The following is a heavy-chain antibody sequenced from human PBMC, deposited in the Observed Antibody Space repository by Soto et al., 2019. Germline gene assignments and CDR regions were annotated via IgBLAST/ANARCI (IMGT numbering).Heavy chain of an antibody. CDR3: ARTTVTINWFDP. Sequence: PSETLSLTCTVSGGSISSGGYYWSWIRQHPGKGLEWIGYIYYSGSTYYNPSLKSRVTISVDTFKNQFSLKLSSVTAADTAVYYCARTTVTINWFDPWGQGTLVTVSS. V-gene: IGHV4-31*03. D-gene: IGHD4-17*01. CDR2: IYYSGST. J-gene: IGHJ5*02. CDR1: GGSISSGGYY.